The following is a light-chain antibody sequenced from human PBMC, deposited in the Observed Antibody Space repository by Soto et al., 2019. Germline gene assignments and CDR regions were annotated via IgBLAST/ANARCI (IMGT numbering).Light chain of an antibody. V-gene: IGKV1-39*01. Sequence: DIQMTQSPSTLSGSVGDRVTITCRASQTIMTYLNWYQLKPGKPPRLLIYAASSLQSGVPSRFSGSGSGTDFTLTISSLQSEDFAVYYCQQSYSTPITFGQGTRLEIK. CDR1: QTIMTY. CDR2: AAS. J-gene: IGKJ5*01. CDR3: QQSYSTPIT.